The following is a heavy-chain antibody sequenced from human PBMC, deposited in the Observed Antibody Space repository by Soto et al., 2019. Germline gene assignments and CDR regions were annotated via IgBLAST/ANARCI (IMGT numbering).Heavy chain of an antibody. CDR2: IYSDGST. J-gene: IGHJ4*02. CDR3: ARGGSGWYHHFDY. CDR1: GSTVNSNH. Sequence: GGSLRLSCAASGSTVNSNHMSWVRQAPGKGLEWVSVIYSDGSTYYADSVKGRFTISRDNSKNTLNLQVNSLRAEDTAVYYCARGGSGWYHHFDYWGRGTQVTVSS. V-gene: IGHV3-53*01. D-gene: IGHD6-19*01.